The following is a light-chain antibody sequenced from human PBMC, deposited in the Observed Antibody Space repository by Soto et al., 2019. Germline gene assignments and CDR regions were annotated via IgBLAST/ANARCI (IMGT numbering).Light chain of an antibody. CDR2: GAS. Sequence: DIRMTQSPSFVSASVGDRVTITCRASQGISRWLAWYQQRPGKAPELLIYGASSLNSGVPSRFSGRGSGTDSTLTVSILQPEDLAADDSQQANKFPLTFRHGTRLEIK. CDR1: QGISRW. J-gene: IGKJ5*01. CDR3: QQANKFPLT. V-gene: IGKV1-12*01.